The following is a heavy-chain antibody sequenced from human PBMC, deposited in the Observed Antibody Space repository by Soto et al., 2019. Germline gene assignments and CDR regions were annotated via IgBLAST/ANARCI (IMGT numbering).Heavy chain of an antibody. V-gene: IGHV4-59*01. J-gene: IGHJ4*02. CDR3: ARAWAVPGSHWGD. Sequence: QVQLQESGPGLVKPSETLSLTCTVSGDSMNPYYWSWIRQPPGKGLEWIVYIYFSGSTNFNPSLKSRVTLSLDTSKRRFFLKLTSVTAADTAVYYCARAWAVPGSHWGDWGRGTLVTVSS. CDR2: IYFSGST. CDR1: GDSMNPYY. D-gene: IGHD6-19*01.